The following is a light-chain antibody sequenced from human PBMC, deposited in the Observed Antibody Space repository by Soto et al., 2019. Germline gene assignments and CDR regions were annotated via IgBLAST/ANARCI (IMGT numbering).Light chain of an antibody. CDR1: QTISRY. J-gene: IGKJ2*01. CDR3: QETFTTPYT. CDR2: AAS. V-gene: IGKV1-39*01. Sequence: DIQMTQSPSTLSGSVGDRVTITCRASQTISRYLNWYQQKPGKAPKILIYAASNLESGVPSRFSGSGSGTDFSLTISSLQAGDFATYFCQETFTTPYTFGQGTKVDIK.